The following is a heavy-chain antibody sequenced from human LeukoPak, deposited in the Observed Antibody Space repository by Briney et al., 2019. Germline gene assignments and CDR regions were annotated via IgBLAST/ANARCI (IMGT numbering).Heavy chain of an antibody. J-gene: IGHJ3*02. Sequence: SETLSLTCAVSDDSFSSHYWTWIRQPPGKGLEWIGYISYIGSTNYNPSLKSRVTILIDTSRNQFSLRLSSVTAADTAVYYCARDLVTVTKGFDIWGQGTMVSVSS. CDR2: ISYIGST. V-gene: IGHV4-59*11. CDR1: DDSFSSHY. D-gene: IGHD4-17*01. CDR3: ARDLVTVTKGFDI.